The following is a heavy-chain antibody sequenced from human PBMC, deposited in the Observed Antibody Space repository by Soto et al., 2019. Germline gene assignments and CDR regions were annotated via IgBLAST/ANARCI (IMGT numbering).Heavy chain of an antibody. CDR1: GIPFSTYE. CDR3: TRHIISPYYFDY. CDR2: ISSSGRTK. D-gene: IGHD2-21*01. V-gene: IGHV3-48*03. Sequence: GGSLRLSCVASGIPFSTYEVNWVRQSPGKGLEWVSYISSSGRTKYYADSVKGRFTISRDDAKNSVYLQMNSLRAEDAALYYCTRHIISPYYFDYWGEGTLVTVSS. J-gene: IGHJ4*01.